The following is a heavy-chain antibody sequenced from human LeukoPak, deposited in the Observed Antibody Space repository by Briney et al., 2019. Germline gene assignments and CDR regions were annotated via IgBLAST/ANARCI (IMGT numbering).Heavy chain of an antibody. CDR2: ISSSSSYI. D-gene: IGHD6-19*01. CDR3: ARVGYSSGWRAPDFDY. J-gene: IGHJ4*02. Sequence: AGGSLRLSCAASGFTFSSYSMNWVRQAPGKGLEWVSSISSSSSYIYYADSVKGRFTISRDNAKNSLYLQMNSLRADDTAVYYCARVGYSSGWRAPDFDYWGQGTLVTVSS. V-gene: IGHV3-21*01. CDR1: GFTFSSYS.